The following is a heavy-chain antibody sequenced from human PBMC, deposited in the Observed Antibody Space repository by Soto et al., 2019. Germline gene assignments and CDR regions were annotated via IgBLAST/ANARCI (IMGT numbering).Heavy chain of an antibody. Sequence: QITLKESGPPLVGPTQSLTLTCSFSGFSLNTSGLGVAWVRQSPGKALAWLAFIDSGDDKLYSQSLKTRLTITQDTSKNQVFLTLTNVDPVDTGTYFGTHRRAFDGFLYEDYWGQGTLITV. CDR1: GFSLNTSGLG. V-gene: IGHV2-5*02. D-gene: IGHD3-9*01. CDR3: THRRAFDGFLYEDY. CDR2: IDSGDDK. J-gene: IGHJ4*02.